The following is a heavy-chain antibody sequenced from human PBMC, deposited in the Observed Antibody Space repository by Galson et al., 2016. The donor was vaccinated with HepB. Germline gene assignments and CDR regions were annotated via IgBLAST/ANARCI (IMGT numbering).Heavy chain of an antibody. D-gene: IGHD3-10*01. V-gene: IGHV6-1*01. Sequence: CAISGDSVSSNNAAWIWIRHSPSRGLEWLGRTVYRSQWFHNYAVSVKSRITFIPDTSKNQLTLHLNSVTPEDTAVYYCARAVWFGELSYFYYYGLDVWGPGTTVTVSS. CDR3: ARAVWFGELSYFYYYGLDV. CDR1: GDSVSSNNAA. J-gene: IGHJ6*02. CDR2: TVYRSQWFH.